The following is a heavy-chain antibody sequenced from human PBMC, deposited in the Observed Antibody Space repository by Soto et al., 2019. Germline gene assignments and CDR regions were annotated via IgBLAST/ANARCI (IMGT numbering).Heavy chain of an antibody. CDR1: GYNFSGYW. Sequence: XESLKISCKGSGYNFSGYWIAWVRQMPGKGLELMGIIYPSDSDTRYRPSFQGQVTISADKSISSAYLQWSSLRASDTAMYYCARGGVSTRTFDYWGQGTTVTVSS. D-gene: IGHD3-3*01. J-gene: IGHJ4*02. V-gene: IGHV5-51*01. CDR2: IYPSDSDT. CDR3: ARGGVSTRTFDY.